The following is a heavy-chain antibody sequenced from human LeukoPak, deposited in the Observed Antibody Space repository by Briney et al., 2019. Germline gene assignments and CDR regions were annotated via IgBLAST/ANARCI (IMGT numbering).Heavy chain of an antibody. Sequence: GGSLRLSCAASGFIFSNYAMSWVRQAQGKGLEWVPGINNSGDRRFYADSVKGRFTISRDNSKNTLYLQMNSLRAEDTAVYYCARGWYNFDYWGQGTRVTVSS. D-gene: IGHD6-19*01. CDR3: ARGWYNFDY. CDR2: INNSGDRR. CDR1: GFIFSNYA. J-gene: IGHJ4*02. V-gene: IGHV3-23*01.